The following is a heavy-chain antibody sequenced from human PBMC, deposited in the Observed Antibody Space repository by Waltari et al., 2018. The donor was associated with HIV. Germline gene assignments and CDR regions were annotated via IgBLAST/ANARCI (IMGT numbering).Heavy chain of an antibody. D-gene: IGHD3-10*01. CDR2: IKQDGSEK. CDR1: GFPFGSYW. J-gene: IGHJ4*02. CDR3: ARGGFYGSGSKVN. V-gene: IGHV3-7*04. Sequence: EVQLVESGGGLVQPGGSLRLSCAASGFPFGSYWMGWVPQAPGKGLEWVANIKQDGSEKYYVDSVNGRFTISRDNAENSLYLQMNSLRAEDTAVYYCARGGFYGSGSKVNWGQGTLVTVSS.